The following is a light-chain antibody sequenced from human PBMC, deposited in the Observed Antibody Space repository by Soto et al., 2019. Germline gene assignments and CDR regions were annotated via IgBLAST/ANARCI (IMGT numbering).Light chain of an antibody. Sequence: DIQMTQSPSSLSASVGDRVTITCRASQRVGSYLNRYPQKPGKAPNLLIYSASELQSGVSSRFSGSGSGTDFTLTIRNLQPEDFAVYYCPQSHNTPLTFGQGTKVEI. CDR1: QRVGSY. J-gene: IGKJ1*01. CDR2: SAS. V-gene: IGKV1-39*01. CDR3: PQSHNTPLT.